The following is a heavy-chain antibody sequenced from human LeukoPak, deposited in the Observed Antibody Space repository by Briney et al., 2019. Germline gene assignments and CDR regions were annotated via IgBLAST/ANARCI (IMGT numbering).Heavy chain of an antibody. D-gene: IGHD3-22*01. CDR3: ARAARQGFTMIVVPFFYFDL. Sequence: SETLSLTCTVSGGSISSGASDWGWIRQHPKRGLEWVGYINHSGSTYYNPSLGSRVTMSVETSKNQFSLKLSSVTAADSAVYYCARAARQGFTMIVVPFFYFDLWGRGTLLTVSS. CDR2: INHSGST. V-gene: IGHV4-31*03. J-gene: IGHJ2*01. CDR1: GGSISSGASD.